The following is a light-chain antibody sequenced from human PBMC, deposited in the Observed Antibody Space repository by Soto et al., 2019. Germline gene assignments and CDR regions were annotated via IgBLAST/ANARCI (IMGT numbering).Light chain of an antibody. CDR2: EVT. V-gene: IGLV2-23*02. J-gene: IGLJ1*01. Sequence: QSVLTQPASVSGSPGQSITISCTGTTSNVGSYNLVSWYQQHPGKAPKLMIYEVTKRPSGVSDRFSGSKSGNTASLTISGLQAEDEADYYCCSYVGSPGVFGTGTSSPS. CDR3: CSYVGSPGV. CDR1: TSNVGSYNL.